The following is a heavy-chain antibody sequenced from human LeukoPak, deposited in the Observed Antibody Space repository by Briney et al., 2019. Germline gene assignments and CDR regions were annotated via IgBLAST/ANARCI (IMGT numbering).Heavy chain of an antibody. D-gene: IGHD6-19*01. CDR3: AKDPFSHSSGWYGVDY. Sequence: QPGGSLRLSCAASGFTFSSYAMSWVRQAPGKGLEWVSTISNSGGSTDYADSVKGGFTISRDNSKNTLYLQMNSLRAEDTAVYYCAKDPFSHSSGWYGVDYWGQGTLVTVSS. CDR2: ISNSGGST. J-gene: IGHJ4*02. CDR1: GFTFSSYA. V-gene: IGHV3-23*01.